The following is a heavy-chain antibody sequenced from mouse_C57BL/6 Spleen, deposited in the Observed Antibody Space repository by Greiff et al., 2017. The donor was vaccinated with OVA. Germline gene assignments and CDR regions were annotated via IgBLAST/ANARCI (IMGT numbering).Heavy chain of an antibody. J-gene: IGHJ4*01. D-gene: IGHD3-2*02. CDR2: ISSGSSTI. V-gene: IGHV5-17*01. Sequence: EVKLQESGGGLVKPGGSLKLSCAASGFTFSDYGMHWVRQAPEKGLEWVAYISSGSSTIYYADTVKGRFTISRDNAKNTLFLQMTSLRSEDTAMYYCARPDSSDYYAMDYWGQGTSVTVSS. CDR3: ARPDSSDYYAMDY. CDR1: GFTFSDYG.